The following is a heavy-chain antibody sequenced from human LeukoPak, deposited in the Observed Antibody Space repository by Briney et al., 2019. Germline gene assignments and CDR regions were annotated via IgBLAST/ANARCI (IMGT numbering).Heavy chain of an antibody. CDR1: GASVSSGGYY. CDR2: IYYSGST. Sequence: PSETLSLTCTVSGASVSSGGYYWSWIRQPPGKGLEWIGNIYYSGSTNYNPSLKSRVTISVDTSKNQFSLKLSSVTAADTAVYYCARVHAASASQRYYYGSGSYYKSEYFQHWGQGTLVTVSS. CDR3: ARVHAASASQRYYYGSGSYYKSEYFQH. D-gene: IGHD3-10*01. V-gene: IGHV4-61*08. J-gene: IGHJ1*01.